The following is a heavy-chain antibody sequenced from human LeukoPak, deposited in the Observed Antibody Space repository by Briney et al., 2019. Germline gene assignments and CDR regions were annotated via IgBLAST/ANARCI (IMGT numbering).Heavy chain of an antibody. CDR1: GGSFSGYY. Sequence: SETLSLTCAVYGGSFSGYYWSWICQPPGKGLEWIGEINHSGSTNYNPSLKSRVTISVDTSKNQFSLKLSSVTAADTAVYYCARHRLYGSGSYYRKNVYYFDYWGQGTLVTVSS. CDR2: INHSGST. V-gene: IGHV4-34*01. D-gene: IGHD3-10*01. J-gene: IGHJ4*02. CDR3: ARHRLYGSGSYYRKNVYYFDY.